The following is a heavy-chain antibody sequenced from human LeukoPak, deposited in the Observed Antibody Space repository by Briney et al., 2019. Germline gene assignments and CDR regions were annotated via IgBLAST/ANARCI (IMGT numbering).Heavy chain of an antibody. CDR2: MNPNSGGT. J-gene: IGHJ5*02. CDR3: ARADRLHGGPYLIGP. Sequence: ASVKVSCKTSGYSIPDYYMHWVRQAPGQGLEWMEWMNPNSGGTSSAQKFQRRVTMTRDTSISTVYLEVSWLTSDDTAIYYCARADRLHGGPYLIGPWGQGTLVTVSS. V-gene: IGHV1-2*02. D-gene: IGHD2-21*01. CDR1: GYSIPDYY.